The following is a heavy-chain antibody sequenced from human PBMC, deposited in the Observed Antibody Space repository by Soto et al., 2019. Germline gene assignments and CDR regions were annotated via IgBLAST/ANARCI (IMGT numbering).Heavy chain of an antibody. CDR1: GGSVSSGNYY. J-gene: IGHJ5*02. Sequence: SETLSLTCTVSGGSVSSGNYYWSWIRQPPGKGLEWIGYIYYSESTNYNPSLKSRVIISVDTSKNQFSLRLSSVTAADTAVYYCARAYYDTSGYSREPWGQGTLVTVS. D-gene: IGHD3-22*01. CDR2: IYYSEST. V-gene: IGHV4-61*01. CDR3: ARAYYDTSGYSREP.